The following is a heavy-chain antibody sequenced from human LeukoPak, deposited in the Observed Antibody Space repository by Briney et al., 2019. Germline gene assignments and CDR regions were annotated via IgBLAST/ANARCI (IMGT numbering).Heavy chain of an antibody. CDR2: IKQDGSEK. J-gene: IGHJ6*02. CDR1: GFTFSSYW. V-gene: IGHV3-7*04. Sequence: GESLRLSCAASGFTFSSYWMSWVRQAPGKGLEWVANIKQDGSEKYYVDSVKGRFTISRENAKNSLYLQMNSLRAEDTAVYYCARVDSGSYYYYGMDVWGQGTTVTVSS. CDR3: ARVDSGSYYYYGMDV. D-gene: IGHD1-26*01.